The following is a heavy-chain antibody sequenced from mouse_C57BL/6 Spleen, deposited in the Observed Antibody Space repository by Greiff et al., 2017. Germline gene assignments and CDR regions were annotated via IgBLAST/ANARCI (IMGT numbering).Heavy chain of an antibody. CDR3: ARRGYYYGSRFYAMDY. Sequence: VQLQQSGAELVKPGASVKISCKASGYAFSSYWMNWVKQRPGKGLEWIGQIYPGDGDTNYNGKFKGKATLTADKSSSTAYMQLSSLTSEDSAVYFCARRGYYYGSRFYAMDYWGQGTSVTVSS. D-gene: IGHD1-1*01. V-gene: IGHV1-80*01. CDR1: GYAFSSYW. CDR2: IYPGDGDT. J-gene: IGHJ4*01.